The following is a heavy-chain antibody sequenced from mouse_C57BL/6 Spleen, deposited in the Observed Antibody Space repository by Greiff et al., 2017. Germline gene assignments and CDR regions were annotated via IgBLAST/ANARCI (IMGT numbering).Heavy chain of an antibody. CDR3: VRLWGNYSY. CDR2: IRSKSNNYAT. Sequence: EVQGVESGGGLVQPKGSLKLSCAASGFSFNTYAMNWVRQAPGKGLEWVARIRSKSNNYATYYADSVKDRFTISRDDSESMLYLQMNNLKTEDTAMYYCVRLWGNYSYWGQGTLVTVSA. D-gene: IGHD2-1*01. J-gene: IGHJ3*01. V-gene: IGHV10-1*01. CDR1: GFSFNTYA.